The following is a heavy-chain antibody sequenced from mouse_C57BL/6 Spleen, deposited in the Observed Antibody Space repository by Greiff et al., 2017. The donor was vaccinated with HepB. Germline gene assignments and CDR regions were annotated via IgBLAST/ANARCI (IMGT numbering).Heavy chain of an antibody. D-gene: IGHD2-1*01. J-gene: IGHJ3*01. CDR3: APYENYRDY. CDR2: IDPETGGT. Sequence: QVQLQQSGAELVRPGASVTLSCKASGYTFTDYEMNWVKQTPVHGLEWIGVIDPETGGTAYNQKFKGKAILTADKSSSTAYMQLRNLTSEDSAVYYCAPYENYRDYWGQGTLVTVSA. V-gene: IGHV1-15*01. CDR1: GYTFTDYE.